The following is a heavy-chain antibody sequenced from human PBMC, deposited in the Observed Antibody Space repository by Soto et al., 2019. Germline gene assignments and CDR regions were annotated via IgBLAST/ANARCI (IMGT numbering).Heavy chain of an antibody. CDR2: ISAYNGNT. V-gene: IGHV1-18*04. CDR3: ERELSTLADY. D-gene: IGHD2-2*01. Sequence: ASVKVSCTASGYAFTSYGISWVRQAPGQGLEWMGWISAYNGNTNYAQKLQGRVTMTTDTSTSTAYMELRSLRSDDTAVYYCERELSTLADYWGQGTLVTVSS. J-gene: IGHJ4*02. CDR1: GYAFTSYG.